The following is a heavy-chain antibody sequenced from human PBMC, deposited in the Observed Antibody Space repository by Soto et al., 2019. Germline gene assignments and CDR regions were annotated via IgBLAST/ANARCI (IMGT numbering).Heavy chain of an antibody. J-gene: IGHJ5*02. D-gene: IGHD3-3*01. Sequence: GGSLRLSCAASGFTFSSYWMHWVRQAPGKGLVWVSRINSDGSSTSYADSVKGRFTISRDNAKNTLYLQMNSLRAEDTAVYYCARDRITIFGVVIHNWFDPWGQGNLLTVSS. V-gene: IGHV3-74*01. CDR2: INSDGSST. CDR1: GFTFSSYW. CDR3: ARDRITIFGVVIHNWFDP.